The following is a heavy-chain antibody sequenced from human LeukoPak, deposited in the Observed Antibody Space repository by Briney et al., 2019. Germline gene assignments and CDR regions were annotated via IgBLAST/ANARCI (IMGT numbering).Heavy chain of an antibody. D-gene: IGHD3-16*01. CDR3: ATASGTYTITY. J-gene: IGHJ4*02. CDR1: GFTFSSYG. Sequence: PGGSLRLSCAASGFTFSSYGMHWVRQAPGKGLEWVAVIWYDGSNKYYADSVKGRFTISRDNSKNTLYLEVNSLRVEGTAVYYCATASGTYTITYWGQGTLVTVPS. V-gene: IGHV3-33*08. CDR2: IWYDGSNK.